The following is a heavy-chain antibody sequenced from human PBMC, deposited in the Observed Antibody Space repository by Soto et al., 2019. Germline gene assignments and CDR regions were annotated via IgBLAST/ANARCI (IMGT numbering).Heavy chain of an antibody. CDR2: ISSSSSYI. CDR3: ARDFCGGDCYSTFDY. J-gene: IGHJ4*02. V-gene: IGHV3-21*01. D-gene: IGHD2-21*02. CDR1: GVTFRSYS. Sequence: RLSCAASGVTFRSYSMNWVRQAPGKGLEWVSSISSSSSYIYYADSVKGRFTISRDNAKNSLYLQMNSLRAEDTAVYYCARDFCGGDCYSTFDYWGQGTLVTVSS.